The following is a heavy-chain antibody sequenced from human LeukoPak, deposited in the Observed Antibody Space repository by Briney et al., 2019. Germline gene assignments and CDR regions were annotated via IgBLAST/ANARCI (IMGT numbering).Heavy chain of an antibody. CDR2: IKQDGSEK. V-gene: IGHV3-7*01. CDR3: ARGVVNLDY. Sequence: GGSLRLSCAASGFTFSSYAMSWVRQAPGKGLEWVANIKQDGSEKYYVDSVKGRFTISRDNAKNSLYLQMNSLRAEDTAVYYCARGVVNLDYWGQGTLVTVSS. D-gene: IGHD3-3*01. J-gene: IGHJ4*02. CDR1: GFTFSSYA.